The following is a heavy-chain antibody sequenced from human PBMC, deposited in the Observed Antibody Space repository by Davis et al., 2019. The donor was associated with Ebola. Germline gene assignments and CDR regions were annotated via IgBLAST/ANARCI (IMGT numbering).Heavy chain of an antibody. CDR2: IIPLFGTP. J-gene: IGHJ4*02. CDR3: ARAQFPTTSDH. V-gene: IGHV1-69*06. Sequence: AASVKVSCKASGGTFSTYAVSWVRQAPGQGLEWMGGIIPLFGTPNYAQRFQGRVTITADKSTSTAYMEVNSLRSDDTAVYYCARAQFPTTSDHWGQGTLVTVSS. D-gene: IGHD1-1*01. CDR1: GGTFSTYA.